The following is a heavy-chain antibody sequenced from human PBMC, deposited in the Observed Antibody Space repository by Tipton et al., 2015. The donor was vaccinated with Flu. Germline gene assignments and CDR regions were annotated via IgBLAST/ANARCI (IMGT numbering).Heavy chain of an antibody. D-gene: IGHD2-15*01. Sequence: TLSLTCAVSGGSISSGGYSWSWIRQPPGKGLEWIGEIFHSGSTKCNPSLKSRVTILVDKSKNQFSLNLTSVTVADTAVYYCARGDGSCDEGDCHYYGMDVWGQGTTVTVSS. V-gene: IGHV4-30-2*01. CDR3: ARGDGSCDEGDCHYYGMDV. J-gene: IGHJ6*02. CDR2: IFHSGST. CDR1: GGSISSGGYS.